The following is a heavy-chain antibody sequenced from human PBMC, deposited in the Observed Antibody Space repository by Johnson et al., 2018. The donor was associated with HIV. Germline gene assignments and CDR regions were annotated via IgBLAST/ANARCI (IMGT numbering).Heavy chain of an antibody. Sequence: VQLVESGGGLVQPGGSLRLSCAASGFTFSSYWMSWVRQAPGKGLEWVANIKQDGSEKYYVDSVKGRFTISRDNAKNSLYLQMNSLRAEDTAVYYCARDGMQYDFWSGYAPVAFDIWGQGTMVTVSS. V-gene: IGHV3-7*05. CDR2: IKQDGSEK. CDR1: GFTFSSYW. CDR3: ARDGMQYDFWSGYAPVAFDI. J-gene: IGHJ3*02. D-gene: IGHD3-3*01.